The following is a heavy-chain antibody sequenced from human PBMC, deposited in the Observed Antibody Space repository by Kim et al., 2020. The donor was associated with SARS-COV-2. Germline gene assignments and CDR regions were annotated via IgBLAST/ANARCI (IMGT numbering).Heavy chain of an antibody. CDR2: FDPEDGET. D-gene: IGHD3-10*01. Sequence: ASVKVSCKVSGDTLSELSMHWVRQAPGKGLEWMGGFDPEDGETIYAQKFQGRITMTEDTSTDTAYMELSSLRSEDTAVYYCATDEGWISPPLYGSATYRRALDMWGQGTMVTVSS. CDR3: ATDEGWISPPLYGSATYRRALDM. J-gene: IGHJ3*02. V-gene: IGHV1-24*01. CDR1: GDTLSELS.